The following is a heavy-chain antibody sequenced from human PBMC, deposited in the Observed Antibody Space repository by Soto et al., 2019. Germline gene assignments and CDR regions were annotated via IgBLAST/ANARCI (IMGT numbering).Heavy chain of an antibody. CDR2: ISGSGGST. J-gene: IGHJ6*03. Sequence: GGSLRLSCAASGFTFSSYAMSWVRQAPGKGLEWVSAISGSGGSTYYADSVKGRFTISRDNSKNTLYLQMNSLRAEDTAVYYCAKGIDCTNGVCYLKFRYYYMDVWGKGTTVTVSS. V-gene: IGHV3-23*01. CDR1: GFTFSSYA. CDR3: AKGIDCTNGVCYLKFRYYYMDV. D-gene: IGHD2-8*01.